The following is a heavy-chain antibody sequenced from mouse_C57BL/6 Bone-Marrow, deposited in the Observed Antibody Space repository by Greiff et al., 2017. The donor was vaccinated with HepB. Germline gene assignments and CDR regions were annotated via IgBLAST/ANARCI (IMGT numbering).Heavy chain of an antibody. CDR1: GYTFTDYE. Sequence: QVQLQQSGAELVRPGASVTLSCKASGYTFTDYEMHWVKQTPVHGLEWIGAIDPATGGTAYNQKFKGKAILTADKSSSTAYMELRSLTSDYSAVYYCTRRRLVYFDYWGQGTTLTVSS. CDR2: IDPATGGT. D-gene: IGHD3-2*02. J-gene: IGHJ2*01. V-gene: IGHV1-15*01. CDR3: TRRRLVYFDY.